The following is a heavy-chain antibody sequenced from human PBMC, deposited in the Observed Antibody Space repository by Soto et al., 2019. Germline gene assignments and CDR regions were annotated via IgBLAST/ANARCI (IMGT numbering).Heavy chain of an antibody. Sequence: QVQLVESGGGVVQPGRSLRLSCAASGFTFSSYAMHWVRQAPGKGLEWVAVISYDGSNKYYADSVKGRFTISRDNSKNTLYLQMNSLRAEDTAVYYCARDISAGTIMITFGGVTVNPLGYWGQGTLVTVSS. CDR3: ARDISAGTIMITFGGVTVNPLGY. J-gene: IGHJ4*02. D-gene: IGHD3-16*02. CDR2: ISYDGSNK. V-gene: IGHV3-30-3*01. CDR1: GFTFSSYA.